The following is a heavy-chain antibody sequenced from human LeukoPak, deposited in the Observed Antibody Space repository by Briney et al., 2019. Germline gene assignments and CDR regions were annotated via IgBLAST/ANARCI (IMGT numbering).Heavy chain of an antibody. CDR1: GFTFSNYW. Sequence: GGSLRLSCAASGFTFSNYWMSWVRQAPGKGLEWVANIKPDGTEKYYVDSVKGRFTISRDNAKKSLYLQMNSLRAEDTAVYYCARYSSDFFFGLPDYWGQGTLVTVSS. CDR3: ARYSSDFFFGLPDY. V-gene: IGHV3-7*01. CDR2: IKPDGTEK. J-gene: IGHJ4*02. D-gene: IGHD3-22*01.